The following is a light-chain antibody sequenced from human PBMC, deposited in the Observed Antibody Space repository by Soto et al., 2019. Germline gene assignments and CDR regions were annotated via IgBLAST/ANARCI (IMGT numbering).Light chain of an antibody. J-gene: IGKJ4*01. V-gene: IGKV1-9*01. CDR3: QQLNSYSLT. Sequence: DIRLIQSPSFLSASVGDRVTSACRASQGISSTLAWSQQRAVKAPKFLIYAAPTVQSGAASRLSGSGSGTDFALTISSLQPQDSATYYCQQLNSYSLTFGGGTRVEIK. CDR2: AAP. CDR1: QGISST.